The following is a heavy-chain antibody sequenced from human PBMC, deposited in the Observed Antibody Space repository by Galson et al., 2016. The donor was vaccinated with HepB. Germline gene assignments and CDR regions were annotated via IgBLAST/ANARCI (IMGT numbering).Heavy chain of an antibody. CDR3: AKDLGERLVTVYYYMDV. CDR2: ISGSSAYT. CDR1: GFIFSEYA. J-gene: IGHJ6*03. D-gene: IGHD3-16*01. V-gene: IGHV3-23*01. Sequence: SLRLSCAASGFIFSEYAMSWVRRAPGKGLEWVSAISGSSAYTYYADSVQGRFTISRDNSQNTLYLQMNSLRAEDTAVYYCAKDLGERLVTVYYYMDVWGKVTPVTVSS.